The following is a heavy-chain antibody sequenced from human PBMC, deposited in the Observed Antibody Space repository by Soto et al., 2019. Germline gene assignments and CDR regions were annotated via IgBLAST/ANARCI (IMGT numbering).Heavy chain of an antibody. CDR2: ISSTGGST. CDR1: GFTFSSFA. CDR3: AKDRDPKVVAATWNYFDY. J-gene: IGHJ4*02. Sequence: GGSLRLSCAASGFTFSSFAMSWVRQAPGKGLEWVSAISSTGGSTYYADSVRGRFIISRDNSKSTLYLQMNSLRAEDTAVYYCAKDRDPKVVAATWNYFDYWGQGTLVTVSS. V-gene: IGHV3-23*01. D-gene: IGHD2-15*01.